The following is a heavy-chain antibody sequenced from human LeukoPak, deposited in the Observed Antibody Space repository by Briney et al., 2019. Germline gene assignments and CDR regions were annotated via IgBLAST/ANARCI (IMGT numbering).Heavy chain of an antibody. J-gene: IGHJ5*02. D-gene: IGHD4-11*01. CDR3: AKDFWGDYSKAPAHHRIDSGWFDP. CDR2: IRYDGRNK. CDR1: GFTFSSYG. Sequence: GGSLRLSCAASGFTFSSYGMHWVRQAPGKGLEWVAFIRYDGRNKYYADSVKGRFTISRDNSKNTLYLQMNSLRAEDTAVYYCAKDFWGDYSKAPAHHRIDSGWFDPWGQGTLVTVSS. V-gene: IGHV3-30*02.